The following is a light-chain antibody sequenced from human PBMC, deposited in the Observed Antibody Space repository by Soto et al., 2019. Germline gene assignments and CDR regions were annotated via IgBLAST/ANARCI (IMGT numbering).Light chain of an antibody. Sequence: QSVLTQPSAVSGSPGQSITISCTGTSSDVGGYKYVSWYQQHPGKVPKLLIYDVSNRPSGVSNRFSGSKSGNTASLTISGLQAEDEANYYCPSYRSSSTNLVFGGGTKLTVL. CDR2: DVS. V-gene: IGLV2-14*01. J-gene: IGLJ3*02. CDR1: SSDVGGYKY. CDR3: PSYRSSSTNLV.